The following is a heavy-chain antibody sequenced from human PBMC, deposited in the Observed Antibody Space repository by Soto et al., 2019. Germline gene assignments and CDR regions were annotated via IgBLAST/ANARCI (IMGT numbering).Heavy chain of an antibody. J-gene: IGHJ4*02. D-gene: IGHD3-10*01. CDR2: ISSSSSTI. CDR1: GFTFSSYS. V-gene: IGHV3-48*01. CDR3: ARDYYGSGSFFDY. Sequence: EVQLVESGGGLVQPGGSLRLSCAASGFTFSSYSMNWVRQAPGKGLEWVSYISSSSSTIYYADSVKGRITISRDNAKNSLYLQMNSLRAEDTAVYYCARDYYGSGSFFDYWGQGTLVTVSS.